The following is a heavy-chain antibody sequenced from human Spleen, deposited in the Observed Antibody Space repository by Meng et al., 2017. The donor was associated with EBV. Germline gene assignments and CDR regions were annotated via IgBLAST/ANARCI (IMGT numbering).Heavy chain of an antibody. CDR2: IHHSGTT. CDR3: ARGLGGHYPTMEY. Sequence: QVHLQESGPGLVKPSGTLSLTCAVSGASIDSSDWWTWVRHAPGKGLEWIGEIHHSGTTNYNPSLESRVTISIDKSDNQFSLKLTSVTAADTAVYYCARGLGGHYPTMEYWGQGTLVTVSS. J-gene: IGHJ4*02. CDR1: GASIDSSDW. V-gene: IGHV4-4*02. D-gene: IGHD3-22*01.